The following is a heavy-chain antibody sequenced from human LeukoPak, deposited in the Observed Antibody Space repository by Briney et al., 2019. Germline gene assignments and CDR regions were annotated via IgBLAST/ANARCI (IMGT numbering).Heavy chain of an antibody. Sequence: PETLSLTCTVSGGSISSSSYYWGWIRQPPGKGLEWIGSIYYSGSTYYNPSLKSRVTISVDTSKNQFSLKLSSVTAADTAVYYCARDTQHGAFDIWGQGTMVTVSS. CDR1: GGSISSSSYY. D-gene: IGHD2-15*01. CDR2: IYYSGST. V-gene: IGHV4-39*07. CDR3: ARDTQHGAFDI. J-gene: IGHJ3*02.